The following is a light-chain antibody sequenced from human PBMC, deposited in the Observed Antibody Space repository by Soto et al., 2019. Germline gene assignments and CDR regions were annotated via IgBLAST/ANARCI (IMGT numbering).Light chain of an antibody. CDR3: SSYTSSSVV. Sequence: QSVLTRPASVSGSPGQSITISCTGTSSDVGGYNYVSWYQQHPGKAPKLMIYDVSNRPSGVSNRFSGSKSGNTASLTISGLQAEDEADYYCSSYTSSSVVFGGGTQLTVL. CDR1: SSDVGGYNY. V-gene: IGLV2-14*01. CDR2: DVS. J-gene: IGLJ2*01.